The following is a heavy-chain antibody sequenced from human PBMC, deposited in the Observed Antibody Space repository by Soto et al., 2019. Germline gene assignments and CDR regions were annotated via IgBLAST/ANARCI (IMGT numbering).Heavy chain of an antibody. CDR2: VYHAGTT. Sequence: PSETLSLTCAVSGGSITGNVWWSWVRQPPGQGLEWIGEVYHAGTTYCNPSLKSRVTISADTSKNLLSLKLSSVTAADTAVYYCAKNWNFGMDVWGQGTTVTAP. D-gene: IGHD1-1*01. J-gene: IGHJ6*02. CDR3: AKNWNFGMDV. CDR1: GGSITGNVW. V-gene: IGHV4-4*02.